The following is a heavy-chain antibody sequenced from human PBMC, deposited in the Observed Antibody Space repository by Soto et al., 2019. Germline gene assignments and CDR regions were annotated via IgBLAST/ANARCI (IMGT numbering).Heavy chain of an antibody. CDR3: ARERSYYDFWSGYSVGWFDP. CDR2: IYYSGST. CDR1: GGSISSYY. Sequence: XETLSLTCTVSGGSISSYYWSGMRQPPGKGLEWIGYIYYSGSTNYNPSLKSRVTISVDTSKNQFSLKLSSVTAADTAVYYCARERSYYDFWSGYSVGWFDPWGQGTLVTVSS. D-gene: IGHD3-3*01. J-gene: IGHJ5*02. V-gene: IGHV4-59*01.